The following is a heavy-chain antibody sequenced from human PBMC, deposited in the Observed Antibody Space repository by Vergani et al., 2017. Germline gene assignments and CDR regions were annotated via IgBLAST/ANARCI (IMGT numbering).Heavy chain of an antibody. D-gene: IGHD2-21*02. CDR1: GGSFSGYY. J-gene: IGHJ4*02. CDR3: AKDSFRTGGDHYFDY. Sequence: QVQLQQWGAGLLKPSETLSLTCAVYGGSFSGYYWSWIRQPPGKGLEWIGEINHSGSTNYNPSLKSRVTISVDTSKNQFSLKLSSVTAADTAVYYCAKDSFRTGGDHYFDYWGQGTLVTVSS. V-gene: IGHV4-34*01. CDR2: INHSGST.